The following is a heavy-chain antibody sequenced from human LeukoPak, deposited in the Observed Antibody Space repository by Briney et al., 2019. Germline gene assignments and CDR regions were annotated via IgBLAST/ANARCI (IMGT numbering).Heavy chain of an antibody. Sequence: GGSLRLSCAASGFTFSSYSMNWVRQAPGKGLKWVSYISSSSSTIYYADSVRGRFTISRDNAKNSLYLQMNSLRAEDTAVYYCARGQACSSTSCYGFDYWGQGTLVTVSS. V-gene: IGHV3-48*01. CDR1: GFTFSSYS. D-gene: IGHD2-2*01. J-gene: IGHJ4*02. CDR3: ARGQACSSTSCYGFDY. CDR2: ISSSSSTI.